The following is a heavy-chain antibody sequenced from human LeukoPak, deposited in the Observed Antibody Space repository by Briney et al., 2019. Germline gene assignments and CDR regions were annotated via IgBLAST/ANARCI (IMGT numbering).Heavy chain of an antibody. CDR1: GFTFSSYA. Sequence: GGSLRLSCAGSGFTFSSYAMSWVRQAPGKGLEWVSAISDSGDYTYYADSVKGRFTISRDNSKNTLYLHVNGLRAKDTAVYYCAKDTSIGKYCTSGVCSPFDYWGQGTLVTVSS. CDR3: AKDTSIGKYCTSGVCSPFDY. CDR2: ISDSGDYT. V-gene: IGHV3-23*01. D-gene: IGHD2-8*01. J-gene: IGHJ4*02.